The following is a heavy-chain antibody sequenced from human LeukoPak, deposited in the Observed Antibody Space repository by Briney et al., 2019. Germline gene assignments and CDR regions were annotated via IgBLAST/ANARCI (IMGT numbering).Heavy chain of an antibody. Sequence: SETPSLTCTVSGGSVSNYYWSWIRQPPGKGLEWIGYIYYTGSTDYNPSLKSRVAISVDTSKNQFSLKLSSVTAADTAVYYCARGSKAAPGTFDYWGQGTLVTVSS. J-gene: IGHJ4*02. V-gene: IGHV4-59*02. D-gene: IGHD6-13*01. CDR2: IYYTGST. CDR1: GGSVSNYY. CDR3: ARGSKAAPGTFDY.